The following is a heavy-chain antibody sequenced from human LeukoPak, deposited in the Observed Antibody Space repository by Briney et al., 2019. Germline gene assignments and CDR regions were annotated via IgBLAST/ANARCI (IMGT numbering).Heavy chain of an antibody. J-gene: IGHJ4*02. CDR3: AKDPGYCSSTSCYIAFDY. CDR2: ISGSGGST. D-gene: IGHD2-2*02. CDR1: GFTFSSYA. Sequence: GGSLRLSCAASGFTFSSYAMSWVRQAPGKGLEWVSAISGSGGSTYYADSVKGRFTISRDNSKNTLYLQMNSLRAEDTAVYYCAKDPGYCSSTSCYIAFDYWGQGTLVTVSS. V-gene: IGHV3-23*01.